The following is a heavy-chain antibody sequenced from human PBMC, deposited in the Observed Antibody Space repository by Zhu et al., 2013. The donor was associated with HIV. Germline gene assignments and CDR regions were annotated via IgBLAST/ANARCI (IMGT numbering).Heavy chain of an antibody. J-gene: IGHJ2*01. D-gene: IGHD3-16*01. V-gene: IGHV1-8*01. CDR3: ARVVRLGESPLYWYFDL. CDR1: GYTFTSYD. Sequence: QVQLVQSGAEVKKPGASVKVSCKASGYTFTSYDINWVRQATGQGLEWMGWMNPNSGNTGYAQKFQGRVTMTRNTSISTAYMELSSLRSEDTAVYYCARVVRLGESPLYWYFDLWGLAPWSLSPQ. CDR2: MNPNSGNT.